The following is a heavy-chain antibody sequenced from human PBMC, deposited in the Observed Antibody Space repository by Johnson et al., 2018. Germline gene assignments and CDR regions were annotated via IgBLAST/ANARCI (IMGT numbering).Heavy chain of an antibody. CDR1: GYTFTNFD. D-gene: IGHD1-26*01. V-gene: IGHV1-8*01. J-gene: IGHJ2*01. Sequence: QVQLVQSGAEVKRPGASVTVSCKASGYTFTNFDLNWVRQAPGQGLEWVGWMSPKTGNTGYAQKLQGRVTMTRGTSLSTAYMELSGLGSEDPAVDYCVRGEGVGSNSWFFELWGRGTLVTVSS. CDR2: MSPKTGNT. CDR3: VRGEGVGSNSWFFEL.